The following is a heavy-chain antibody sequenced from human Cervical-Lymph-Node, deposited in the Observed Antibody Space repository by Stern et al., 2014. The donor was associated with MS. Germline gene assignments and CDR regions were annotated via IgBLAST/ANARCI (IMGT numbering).Heavy chain of an antibody. CDR3: ARDGMTAATYYFDF. CDR2: INPSGGRT. J-gene: IGHJ4*02. D-gene: IGHD6-13*01. Sequence: VQLVESGAEVKKPGASVKVSCKASGYSFTSYYMHWVRQAPGQGLDWMGIINPSGGRTNYAQKFQDRVTMTRDTSTSTVYMEMSSLRSEDTALYYCARDGMTAATYYFDFWGQGTVVTVSS. CDR1: GYSFTSYY. V-gene: IGHV1-46*01.